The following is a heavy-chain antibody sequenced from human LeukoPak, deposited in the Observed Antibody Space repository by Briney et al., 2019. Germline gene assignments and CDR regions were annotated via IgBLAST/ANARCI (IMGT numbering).Heavy chain of an antibody. CDR2: INPSGGST. D-gene: IGHD3-9*01. V-gene: IGHV1-46*01. J-gene: IGHJ4*02. Sequence: ASVKVSCKASGYTFTSYAVNWVRQAPGQGLEWMGIINPSGGSTSYAQKFQGRVTMTRDMSTSTVYMELSSLRSEDTAVYYCARGGQKFDWLSLVGYWGQGTLVTVSS. CDR1: GYTFTSYA. CDR3: ARGGQKFDWLSLVGY.